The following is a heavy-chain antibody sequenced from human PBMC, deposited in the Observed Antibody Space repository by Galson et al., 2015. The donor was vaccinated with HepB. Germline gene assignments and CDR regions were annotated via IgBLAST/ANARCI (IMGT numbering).Heavy chain of an antibody. D-gene: IGHD3-16*02. CDR2: INPNSGGT. CDR1: GYTFTGYY. CDR3: AREAVIWGSYRPEEGFDY. Sequence: SVKVSCKASGYTFTGYYMHWVRQAPGQGLEWMGRINPNSGGTNYAQKFQGRVTMTRDTSISTAYMELSRLRSDDTAVYYCAREAVIWGSYRPEEGFDYWGQGTLVTVSS. V-gene: IGHV1-2*06. J-gene: IGHJ4*02.